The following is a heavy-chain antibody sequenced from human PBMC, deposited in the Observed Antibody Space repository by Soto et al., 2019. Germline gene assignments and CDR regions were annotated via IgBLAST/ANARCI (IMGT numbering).Heavy chain of an antibody. D-gene: IGHD3-10*01. CDR1: GGSISSYY. CDR2: IYTSGST. V-gene: IGHV4-4*07. Sequence: QVQLQESGPGLVKPSETLSLTCTVSGGSISSYYWSWIRQPAGKGLEWIGRIYTSGSTNYNPSLKSRVTMSVGPSKNQFSLKLSSVTAADTAVYYCARGFYGSGSPLPLYYFDYWGQGTLVTVSS. J-gene: IGHJ4*02. CDR3: ARGFYGSGSPLPLYYFDY.